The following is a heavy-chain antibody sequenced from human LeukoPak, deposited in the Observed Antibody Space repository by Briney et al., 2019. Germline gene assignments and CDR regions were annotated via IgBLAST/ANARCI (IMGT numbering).Heavy chain of an antibody. CDR2: IYYSGST. D-gene: IGHD2-2*01. CDR1: GGSISSYY. CDR3: ARDRQVVPAAEREPRFDP. Sequence: PSETLSLTCTVSGGSISSYYWSWIRQPPGKGLEWIGYIYYSGSTYYNPSLKSRVTISVDTSKNQFSLKLSSVTAADTAVYYCARDRQVVPAAEREPRFDPWGQGTLVTVSS. J-gene: IGHJ5*02. V-gene: IGHV4-59*12.